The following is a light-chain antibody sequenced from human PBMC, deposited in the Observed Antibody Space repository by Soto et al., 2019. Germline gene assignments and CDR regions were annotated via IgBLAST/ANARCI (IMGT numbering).Light chain of an antibody. CDR2: YDD. J-gene: IGLJ2*01. CDR1: SSNIGSHG. Sequence: QSVLTQPPSVSEAPRQRVTISCSGSSSNIGSHGVNWYQQLPGKAPKLLIYYDDLVPSGVSDRFSGSKSGTSASLAIRGLQSEDEADYYCAAWDDSLNGPVFGGGTKLTVL. CDR3: AAWDDSLNGPV. V-gene: IGLV1-36*01.